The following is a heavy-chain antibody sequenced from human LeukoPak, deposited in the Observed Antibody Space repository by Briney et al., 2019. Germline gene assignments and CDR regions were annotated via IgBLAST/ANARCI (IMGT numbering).Heavy chain of an antibody. CDR2: INQDGSEK. Sequence: GGSLRLSCAASGFTFSSYWMSWVRQAPGKGLEWVANINQDGSEKYYVDSVKGRFTISRDNAKNSLFLQMNSLRAEDTAVYYCARYSGQYCSGYYDYWGQGTLVTVSS. CDR1: GFTFSSYW. D-gene: IGHD2-15*01. V-gene: IGHV3-7*02. J-gene: IGHJ4*02. CDR3: ARYSGQYCSGYYDY.